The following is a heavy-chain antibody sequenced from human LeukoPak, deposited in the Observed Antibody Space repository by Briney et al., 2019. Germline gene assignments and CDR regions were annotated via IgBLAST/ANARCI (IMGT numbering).Heavy chain of an antibody. CDR1: GGSFSGYY. Sequence: SETLSLTCAVYGGSFSGYYWSWIRQPPGKGLEWIGEINHSGSTNYNPSLKSRVTISVDTSKNQFSLKLSSVTAADTAVYYCATIYYDSSGYGNWFDPWGQGTLVTVSS. CDR2: INHSGST. CDR3: ATIYYDSSGYGNWFDP. D-gene: IGHD3-22*01. J-gene: IGHJ5*02. V-gene: IGHV4-34*01.